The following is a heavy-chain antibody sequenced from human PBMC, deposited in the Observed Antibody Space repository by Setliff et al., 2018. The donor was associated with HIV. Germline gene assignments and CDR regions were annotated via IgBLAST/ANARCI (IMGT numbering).Heavy chain of an antibody. Sequence: GASVKVSCKASGYTFTSYGISWVRQAPGQGLEWMGWISAYNGNTNYAEQVQGRVTMTRDTSTSTAYMGLSSLTSEDTAVYYCARGGWSGGGPLHYSYYYLDVWGQGTAVTVSS. D-gene: IGHD2-15*01. CDR1: GYTFTSYG. CDR3: ARGGWSGGGPLHYSYYYLDV. V-gene: IGHV1-18*01. J-gene: IGHJ6*02. CDR2: ISAYNGNT.